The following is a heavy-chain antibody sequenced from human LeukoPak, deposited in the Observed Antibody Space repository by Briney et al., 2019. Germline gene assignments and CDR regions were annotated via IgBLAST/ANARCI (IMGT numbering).Heavy chain of an antibody. CDR2: IGTAGDT. Sequence: GGSLRLSCAASGFTFSSYDMHWVRQAAGKGLEWVSAIGTAGDTYYPGSVKGRFTISRENAKNSLYLQMNSLRAGDTAVYYCARGGFIEGYDILTGPEYWGQGTLVTVSS. CDR1: GFTFSSYD. D-gene: IGHD3-9*01. V-gene: IGHV3-13*01. CDR3: ARGGFIEGYDILTGPEY. J-gene: IGHJ4*02.